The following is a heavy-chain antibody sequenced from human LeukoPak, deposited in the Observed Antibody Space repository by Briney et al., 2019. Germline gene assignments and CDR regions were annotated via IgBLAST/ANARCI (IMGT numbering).Heavy chain of an antibody. CDR1: GGSISSSNYY. CDR2: TYYGGST. CDR3: AKSGYSAYHFDY. V-gene: IGHV4-39*01. J-gene: IGHJ4*02. Sequence: SETLSLTCTVSGGSISSSNYYWGWIRRPPGKGLEWIGSTYYGGSTYYNPSLKSRVTISVGTSKNQLSLRLSSVTAADTAVYYCAKSGYSAYHFDYWGQGTLVTVSS. D-gene: IGHD3-3*01.